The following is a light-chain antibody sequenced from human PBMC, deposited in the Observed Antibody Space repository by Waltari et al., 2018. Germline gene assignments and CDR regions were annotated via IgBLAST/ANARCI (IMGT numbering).Light chain of an antibody. Sequence: QSAPTQPASVSGYLGQSITISCTGTSSDIGAYHYVSWCQQHPGKAPKVLILDVNNRPSGVSDRFSASKSGNTASLTISGLQAEDEADYYCGSYTSSSTWVFGGGTKVTV. CDR1: SSDIGAYHY. V-gene: IGLV2-14*01. J-gene: IGLJ3*02. CDR3: GSYTSSSTWV. CDR2: DVN.